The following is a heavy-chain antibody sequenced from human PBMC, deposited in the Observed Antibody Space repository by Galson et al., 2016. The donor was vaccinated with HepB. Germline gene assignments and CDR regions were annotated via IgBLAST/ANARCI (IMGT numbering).Heavy chain of an antibody. D-gene: IGHD3-10*01. CDR3: ANVILGRFDT. V-gene: IGHV1-69*01. CDR2: IIPILDTT. Sequence: QSGAEVKKPGESLRISCKASGGTFRNYAINWVRQAPGQGLEWMGGIIPILDTTNYAQKFQGRVTINADESTTTTYMELISLTSVDTAVYYCANVILGRFDTWGQGTLVTVSS. J-gene: IGHJ5*02. CDR1: GGTFRNYA.